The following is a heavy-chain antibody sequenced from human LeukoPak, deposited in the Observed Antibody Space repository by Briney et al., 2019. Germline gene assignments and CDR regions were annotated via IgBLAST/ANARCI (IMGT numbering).Heavy chain of an antibody. D-gene: IGHD5-18*01. J-gene: IGHJ4*02. CDR3: AKVYTALARDFDY. Sequence: GGSLRLSCAASGFTFSSYGMHWVRQAPGKGLEWVAFIRHDGSNKYYADSVKGRFTISRDNLKNTVYLQMKSLRAEDTAVYYCAKVYTALARDFDYWGQGTLVTVSS. V-gene: IGHV3-30*02. CDR2: IRHDGSNK. CDR1: GFTFSSYG.